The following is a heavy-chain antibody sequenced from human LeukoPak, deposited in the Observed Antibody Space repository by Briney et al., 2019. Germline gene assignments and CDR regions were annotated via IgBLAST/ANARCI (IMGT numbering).Heavy chain of an antibody. V-gene: IGHV3-53*01. CDR2: IYSGGST. CDR1: GFTVSSNY. Sequence: GGSLRLSCAACGFTVSSNYMNWVRQAPWEGLEWVSVIYSGGSTHYADSVKGRFTISRDNSKNTLYLQMNSLRAEDTAVYYCARGRIAVAGPSDYWGQGTLVTVSS. J-gene: IGHJ4*02. CDR3: ARGRIAVAGPSDY. D-gene: IGHD6-19*01.